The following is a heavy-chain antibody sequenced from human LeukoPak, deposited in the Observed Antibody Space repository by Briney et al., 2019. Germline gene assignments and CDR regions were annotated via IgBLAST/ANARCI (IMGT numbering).Heavy chain of an antibody. CDR3: ARAVAVAGNTMDV. V-gene: IGHV3-48*03. Sequence: GGSLRLSCAASGFTFNNYETHWVRQAPGKGLEWVSYISSSSSTIYYADSVKGRFTISRDNAKNSLYLQMNSLRAEDTAVYYCARAVAVAGNTMDVWGKGTTVTISS. J-gene: IGHJ6*03. CDR2: ISSSSSTI. CDR1: GFTFNNYE. D-gene: IGHD6-19*01.